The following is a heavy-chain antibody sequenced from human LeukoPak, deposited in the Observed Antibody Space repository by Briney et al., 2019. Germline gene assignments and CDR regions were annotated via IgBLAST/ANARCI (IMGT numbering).Heavy chain of an antibody. CDR3: ARTAGRYCSGGSCYNYFDY. D-gene: IGHD2-15*01. V-gene: IGHV4-34*01. Sequence: SETLSLTCAVYGGSFSGYYWSWIRQPPGKGLEWIGEINHSGSTNYNPSLKSRVTISVDTSKNQFSLQLNSVTPEDTAVYYCARTAGRYCSGGSCYNYFDYWGQGTLVTVSS. CDR2: INHSGST. CDR1: GGSFSGYY. J-gene: IGHJ4*02.